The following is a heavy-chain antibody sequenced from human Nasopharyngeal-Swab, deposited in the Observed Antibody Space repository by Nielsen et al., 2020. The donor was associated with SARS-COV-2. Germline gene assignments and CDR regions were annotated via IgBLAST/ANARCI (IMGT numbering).Heavy chain of an antibody. CDR3: ARVIAVAGYIKSAAFDI. CDR2: IYYSGST. D-gene: IGHD6-19*01. J-gene: IGHJ3*02. V-gene: IGHV4-39*01. CDR1: GGSISSSSYY. Sequence: SETLSLTCTVSGGSISSSSYYWGWIRQPPGKGLEWIGSIYYSGSTYYNPSLKSRVTISVDTSKNQFSLKLSSVTAADTAVYYCARVIAVAGYIKSAAFDIWGQGTMVTVSS.